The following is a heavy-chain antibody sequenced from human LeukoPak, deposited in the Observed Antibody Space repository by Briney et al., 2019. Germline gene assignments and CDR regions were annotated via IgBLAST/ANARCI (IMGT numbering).Heavy chain of an antibody. D-gene: IGHD6-13*01. J-gene: IGHJ3*02. V-gene: IGHV3-9*01. Sequence: PVRSLRLSCAASGFTFYDYAMHWGREAPGKGLWWVSGISWNSGSIGYADSVKGRFTISRDNAKNSLYLQMNSLRAEDTALYYCARGSWSLPDAFDIWGQGTMVTVSS. CDR2: ISWNSGSI. CDR1: GFTFYDYA. CDR3: ARGSWSLPDAFDI.